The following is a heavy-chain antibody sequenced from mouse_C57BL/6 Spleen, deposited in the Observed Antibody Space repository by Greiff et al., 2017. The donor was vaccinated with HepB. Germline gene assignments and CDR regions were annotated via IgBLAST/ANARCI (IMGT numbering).Heavy chain of an antibody. CDR3: TTWNYGSRLDY. J-gene: IGHJ2*01. CDR1: GFNIKDDY. D-gene: IGHD1-1*01. V-gene: IGHV14-4*01. Sequence: EVKVVESGAELVRPGASVKLSCTASGFNIKDDYMHWVKQRPEQGLEWIGWIDPENGDTEYASKFQGKATITADTSSNTAYLQLSSLTSEDTAVYYCTTWNYGSRLDYWGQGTTLTVSS. CDR2: IDPENGDT.